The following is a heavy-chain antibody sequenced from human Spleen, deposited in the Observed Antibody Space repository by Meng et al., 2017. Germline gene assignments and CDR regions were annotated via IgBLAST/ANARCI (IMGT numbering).Heavy chain of an antibody. CDR1: VGSFSGSY. CDR3: TRASRLRWEGGAFDI. J-gene: IGHJ3*02. CDR2: INHAGIT. Sequence: QVYLQRGGAGLVEPSVTLSLACTIYVGSFSGSYWSWIRQPPGKGLEWIGDINHAGITNYNPSLKTRVTISIDTSKNQFSLKLSSVTAADTAVFYCTRASRLRWEGGAFDIWGHGTMVTVSS. D-gene: IGHD4-23*01. V-gene: IGHV4-34*01.